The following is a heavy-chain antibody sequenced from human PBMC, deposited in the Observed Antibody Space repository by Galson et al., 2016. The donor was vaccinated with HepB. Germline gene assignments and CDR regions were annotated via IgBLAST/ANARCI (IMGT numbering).Heavy chain of an antibody. CDR3: ARRGSSSAFDV. CDR1: RASISSNVYY. CDR2: VYYSGDS. Sequence: LTCSLSRASISSNVYYWAWIRQPAGKGLEWIGSVYYSGDSYYNPSLKPRVTISVDTSRDQFSLRLTSVTAADTAVYYCARRGSSSAFDVWGLGTLVTVSS. J-gene: IGHJ5*02. V-gene: IGHV4-39*01. D-gene: IGHD6-25*01.